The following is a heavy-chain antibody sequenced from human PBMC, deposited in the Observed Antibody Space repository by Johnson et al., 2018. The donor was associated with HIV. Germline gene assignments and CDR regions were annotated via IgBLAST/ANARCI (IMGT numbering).Heavy chain of an antibody. Sequence: QMQLVESGGGLVQPGGSLRLSCAASGFTFSSYGMHWVRQAPGKGLEWVAFIRYDGSNKYYADSVKGRFTISRDNSKNTLYLQMNSLRAEDTAVYYCAKDLVPDIAHYPSIGFDIWGQGTMVTVSS. CDR2: IRYDGSNK. D-gene: IGHD4/OR15-4a*01. CDR1: GFTFSSYG. J-gene: IGHJ3*02. V-gene: IGHV3-30*02. CDR3: AKDLVPDIAHYPSIGFDI.